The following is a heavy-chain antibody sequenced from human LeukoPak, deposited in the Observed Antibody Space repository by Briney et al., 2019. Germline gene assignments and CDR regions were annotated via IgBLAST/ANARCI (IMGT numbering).Heavy chain of an antibody. CDR2: ISSRCTGI. J-gene: IGHJ6*02. Sequence: GGPLRFSCAASGFTFRSYEMNWVRQAPPMEPPGVSYISSRCTGIYYADSVKGRFTISRDNAKNSLYLQMNSLRAEDTAVYYCAGQDCSGGSCSQTAYYYYYGMDVWGQGTTVTVSS. CDR3: AGQDCSGGSCSQTAYYYYYGMDV. V-gene: IGHV3-48*03. CDR1: GFTFRSYE. D-gene: IGHD2-15*01.